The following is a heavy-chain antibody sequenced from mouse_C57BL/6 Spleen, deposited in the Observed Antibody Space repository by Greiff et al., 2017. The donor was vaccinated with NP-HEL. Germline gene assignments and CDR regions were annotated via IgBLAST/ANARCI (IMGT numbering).Heavy chain of an antibody. V-gene: IGHV5-9*01. D-gene: IGHD4-1*01. Sequence: EVMLVESGGGLVKPGGSLKLSCAASGFTFSSYTMSWVRQTPEKRLEWVATISGGGGNTYYPDSVKGRFTISRDNAKNTLYLQMSSLRSEDTALYYCARHKLGRWYFDVWGTGTTFTVSS. CDR2: ISGGGGNT. J-gene: IGHJ1*03. CDR1: GFTFSSYT. CDR3: ARHKLGRWYFDV.